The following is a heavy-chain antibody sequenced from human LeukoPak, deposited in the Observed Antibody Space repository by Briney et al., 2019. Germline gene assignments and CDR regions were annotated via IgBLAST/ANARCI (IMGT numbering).Heavy chain of an antibody. CDR3: ARHSSGPLITLYYFDY. D-gene: IGHD3-22*01. V-gene: IGHV4-59*08. J-gene: IGHJ4*02. CDR1: GGSISSYY. Sequence: SETLSLTCTVSGGSISSYYWSWIRQPPGKGLEWIGYIYYSGSTNYNPSLKSRVSISVDTSKNQFSLKLSSVTAADTAVYYCARHSSGPLITLYYFDYWGQGTLVTVSS. CDR2: IYYSGST.